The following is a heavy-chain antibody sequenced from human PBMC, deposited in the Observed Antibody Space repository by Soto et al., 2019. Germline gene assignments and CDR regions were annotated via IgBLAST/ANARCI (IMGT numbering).Heavy chain of an antibody. CDR1: GVSFEHFG. CDR2: ISGSGFKK. Sequence: GGFLRRAYESSGVSFEHFGMSWVRQAPGKGLEWISSISGSGFKKYYADSVKGRFTISRDNSKSTVYLELNNLSAEDTAVYHCAKNQGVELVPLATVDWFDPWGQGSVVTVYS. CDR3: AKNQGVELVPLATVDWFDP. V-gene: IGHV3-23*01. D-gene: IGHD1-26*01. J-gene: IGHJ5*02.